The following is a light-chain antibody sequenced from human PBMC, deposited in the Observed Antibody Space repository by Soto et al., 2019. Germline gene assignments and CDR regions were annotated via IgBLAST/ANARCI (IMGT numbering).Light chain of an antibody. Sequence: DIRMTQSPSSLSASVGDRVTITCRASQSIDNYLNWYQQEPGTAPKLLIYGASTLKSGVPSRFSGSGSGTHFTLTISSLRPEDFAIYYCQQSYTTPYPFGQGTKLEMK. CDR1: QSIDNY. CDR3: QQSYTTPYP. CDR2: GAS. V-gene: IGKV1-39*01. J-gene: IGKJ2*01.